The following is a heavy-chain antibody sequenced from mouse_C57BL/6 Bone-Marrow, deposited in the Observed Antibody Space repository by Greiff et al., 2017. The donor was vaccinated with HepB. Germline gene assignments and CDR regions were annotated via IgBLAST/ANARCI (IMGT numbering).Heavy chain of an antibody. D-gene: IGHD2-3*01. V-gene: IGHV3-6*01. CDR3: ARDYDGYSHYWYFDV. Sequence: ESGPGLVKPSQSLSLTCSVTGYSITSGYYWNWIRQFPGNKLEWMGYISYDGSNNYNPSLKNRISITRDTSKNQFFLKLNSVTTEDTATYYCARDYDGYSHYWYFDVWGTGTTVTVSS. J-gene: IGHJ1*03. CDR2: ISYDGSN. CDR1: GYSITSGYY.